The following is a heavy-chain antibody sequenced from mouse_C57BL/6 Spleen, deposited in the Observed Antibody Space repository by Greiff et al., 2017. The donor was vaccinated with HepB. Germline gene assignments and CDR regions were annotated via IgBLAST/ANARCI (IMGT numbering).Heavy chain of an antibody. CDR2: ISYDGSN. J-gene: IGHJ2*01. V-gene: IGHV3-6*01. CDR1: GYSITSGYY. CDR3: ARGNYFDY. Sequence: EVKLMESGPGLVKPSQSLSLTCSVTGYSITSGYYWNWILQFPGNKLEWMGYISYDGSNNYNPSLKNRISITRDTSKNQFFLKLNSVTTEDTATYYCARGNYFDYWGQGTTLTVSS.